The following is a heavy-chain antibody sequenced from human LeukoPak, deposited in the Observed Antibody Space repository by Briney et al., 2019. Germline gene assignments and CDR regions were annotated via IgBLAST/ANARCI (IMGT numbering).Heavy chain of an antibody. CDR3: AKPPGGVAVAGPYFDY. V-gene: IGHV3-30*18. D-gene: IGHD6-19*01. CDR2: ISYDGSNK. CDR1: GFTFSSYD. J-gene: IGHJ4*02. Sequence: GGSLRLSCAASGFTFSSYDMHWVRRAPGKGLEWVAVISYDGSNKYYADSVKGRFTISRDISKSTLYLQMNSLRAEDTAVYYCAKPPGGVAVAGPYFDYWGQGTLVTVSS.